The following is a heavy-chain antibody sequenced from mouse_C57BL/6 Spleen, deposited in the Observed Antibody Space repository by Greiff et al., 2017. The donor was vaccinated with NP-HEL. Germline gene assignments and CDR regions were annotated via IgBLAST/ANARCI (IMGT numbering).Heavy chain of an antibody. J-gene: IGHJ4*01. D-gene: IGHD1-1*01. CDR2: ISAGGSYT. V-gene: IGHV5-4*01. CDR1: GFTFSSYA. Sequence: EVKVVESGGGLVKPGGSLKLSCAASGFTFSSYAMSWVRQTPEKRLEWVATISAGGSYTYYQDNVKGRFTISRDNAKNNLYLQMSHLKSEDTAMYYCARDGTTVEGDYWGQGTSVTVSS. CDR3: ARDGTTVEGDY.